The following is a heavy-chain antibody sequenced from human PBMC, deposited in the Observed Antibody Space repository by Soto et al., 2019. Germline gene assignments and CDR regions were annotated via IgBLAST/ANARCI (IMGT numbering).Heavy chain of an antibody. CDR2: ISGDGVTT. CDR3: AREYYGLLTGYYTDY. D-gene: IGHD3-9*01. Sequence: EVQLVESGGDLVQRGGSLRLSCAASGFPFSSYWMHWVRHTPGKGLDWVARISGDGVTTYYADSVTGRCTVSRDNAKNTLSLQISGLRAEDTAFYNCAREYYGLLTGYYTDYWGQGTLVSVSS. V-gene: IGHV3-74*01. J-gene: IGHJ4*02. CDR1: GFPFSSYW.